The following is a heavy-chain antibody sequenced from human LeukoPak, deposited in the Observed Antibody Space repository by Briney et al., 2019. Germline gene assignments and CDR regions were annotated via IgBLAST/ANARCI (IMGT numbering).Heavy chain of an antibody. V-gene: IGHV1-3*01. CDR2: INAGNGNT. Sequence: ASVKVSCKASGYTFTSYAMHWVRQAPGQRLEWMGWINAGNGNTKYSQKFQGRVTITRDTSASTAYMELSSLRSEDTAVYYCARDRDGAWGMDVWGQGTTVTVSS. J-gene: IGHJ6*02. D-gene: IGHD3-10*01. CDR1: GYTFTSYA. CDR3: ARDRDGAWGMDV.